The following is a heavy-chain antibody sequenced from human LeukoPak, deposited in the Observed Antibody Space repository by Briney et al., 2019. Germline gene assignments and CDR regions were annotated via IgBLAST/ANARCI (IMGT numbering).Heavy chain of an antibody. J-gene: IGHJ5*02. D-gene: IGHD3-22*01. CDR1: GGSISSYY. V-gene: IGHV4-4*07. Sequence: SETLSLTCTVSGGSISSYYWSWIRQPAGKGLEWIGRIYTSGSTNYNPSLKSRVTMSVDTSKNQFSLKLSSVTAADTAVYYCARDPAYYDSSGYYSTDWFDPWGQGTLVTVSS. CDR2: IYTSGST. CDR3: ARDPAYYDSSGYYSTDWFDP.